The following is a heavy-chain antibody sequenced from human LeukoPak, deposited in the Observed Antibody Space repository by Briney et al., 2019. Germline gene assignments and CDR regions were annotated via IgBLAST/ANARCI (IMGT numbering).Heavy chain of an antibody. V-gene: IGHV3-21*01. J-gene: IGHJ3*02. CDR3: VREFIIPERAFDI. CDR1: GFTFSSYS. CDR2: INSGGKYT. D-gene: IGHD3-3*01. Sequence: GGSLRLSCAATGFTFSSYSLNWVRQAPGKGLEWVASINSGGKYTFYADSLKGRFTISRDNAKRSLFLQMNSLRAEDTAIYYCVREFIIPERAFDIWGQGTMVTVSS.